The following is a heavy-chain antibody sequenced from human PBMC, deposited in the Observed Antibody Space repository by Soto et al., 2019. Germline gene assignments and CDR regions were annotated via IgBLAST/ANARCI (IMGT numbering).Heavy chain of an antibody. Sequence: PGGSLRLACAASGFTFSDHYMDWVRQAPGKGLEWVGRTRNKANSYTTEYAASVKGRFTISRDDSKNSLYLQMNSLKTEDTAVYYCARPPLRSNAFDIWGQGTMVTVSS. CDR2: TRNKANSYTT. D-gene: IGHD4-17*01. CDR1: GFTFSDHY. CDR3: ARPPLRSNAFDI. V-gene: IGHV3-72*01. J-gene: IGHJ3*02.